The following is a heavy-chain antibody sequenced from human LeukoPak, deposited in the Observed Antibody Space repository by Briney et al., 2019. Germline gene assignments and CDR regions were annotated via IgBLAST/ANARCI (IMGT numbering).Heavy chain of an antibody. CDR2: ISGSGGST. D-gene: IGHD3-9*01. CDR3: AKAHDILPGYHSYYFDY. Sequence: GGSLRLSCAASGFTFSSYAMSWVRQAPGKGLEWVSAISGSGGSTYYADSVKGRFTISRDNSKNTLYLQMNSLRAEDTAVYYCAKAHDILPGYHSYYFDYWGQGTLVTVSS. J-gene: IGHJ4*02. V-gene: IGHV3-23*01. CDR1: GFTFSSYA.